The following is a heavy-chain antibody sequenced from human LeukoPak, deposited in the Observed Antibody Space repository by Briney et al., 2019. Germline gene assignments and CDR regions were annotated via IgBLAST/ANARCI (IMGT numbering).Heavy chain of an antibody. J-gene: IGHJ6*03. Sequence: SETLSLTCAVYGGSFSGYYWSWIRQPPGKGLEWIGGINHSGSTNYNPSLKSRVTISVDTSRNQFSLKLSSVTAADTAVYYCARGRRRSSSHYTVYMDVWGKGTTVTVSS. CDR2: INHSGST. V-gene: IGHV4-34*01. CDR1: GGSFSGYY. CDR3: ARGRRRSSSHYTVYMDV. D-gene: IGHD6-13*01.